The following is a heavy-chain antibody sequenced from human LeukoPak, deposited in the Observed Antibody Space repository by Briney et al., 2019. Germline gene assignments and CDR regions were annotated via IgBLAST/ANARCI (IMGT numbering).Heavy chain of an antibody. D-gene: IGHD2-21*01. V-gene: IGHV1-46*03. CDR3: ARAAVIAITDYFDY. CDR2: INPSGGST. Sequence: ASVKVSCKASGYTFTSYYMHWVRQSPGQGPEWMGIINPSGGSTSYAQKFQGRVTMTRDTSTSTVYMELSSLRSEDTAVSYCARAAVIAITDYFDYWGQGSLVTVSS. CDR1: GYTFTSYY. J-gene: IGHJ4*02.